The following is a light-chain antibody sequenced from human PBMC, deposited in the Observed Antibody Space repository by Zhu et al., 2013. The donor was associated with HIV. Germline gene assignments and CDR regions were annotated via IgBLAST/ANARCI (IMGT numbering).Light chain of an antibody. CDR1: QSLVHTDGETY. CDR3: MQGTEFPFT. CDR2: KIS. V-gene: IGKV2-24*01. Sequence: DIVMTQSPLSLPVTLGRPTSISCRSSQSLVHTDGETYLNWLQQRPGQPPRLLIYKISNRFSGVPDRFSGSGAGTDFTLRISRVEPEDVGTYYCMQGTEFPFTFGPGTKLDIK. J-gene: IGKJ3*01.